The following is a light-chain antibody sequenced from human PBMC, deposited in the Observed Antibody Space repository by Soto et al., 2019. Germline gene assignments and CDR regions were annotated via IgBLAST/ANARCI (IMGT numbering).Light chain of an antibody. V-gene: IGKV1-27*01. Sequence: DIQMTQSPSSLSASVGDRVTIPCRASQGISNHLAWYQQKPGKLPKLLVYAASTLQSGVPSRFSGSGSGTDFTLTISSLQPEDVATYYCQKYNSAPPWTFGQGTRWIS. CDR1: QGISNH. CDR2: AAS. CDR3: QKYNSAPPWT. J-gene: IGKJ1*01.